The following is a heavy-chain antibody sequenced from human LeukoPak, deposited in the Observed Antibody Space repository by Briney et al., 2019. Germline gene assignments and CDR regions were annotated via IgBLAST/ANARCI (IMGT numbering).Heavy chain of an antibody. CDR2: INPDSGGT. Sequence: ASVTVSCKASGYTFTGYYIHWVPPAPGQGLEWMGWINPDSGGTNYAQTLQGRVTMTRDTSIRTAYMELSRLRSDDTAGYYSARVLVYSSGNKANRVDYWGQGTLVTVSS. V-gene: IGHV1-2*02. D-gene: IGHD6-19*01. J-gene: IGHJ4*02. CDR3: ARVLVYSSGNKANRVDY. CDR1: GYTFTGYY.